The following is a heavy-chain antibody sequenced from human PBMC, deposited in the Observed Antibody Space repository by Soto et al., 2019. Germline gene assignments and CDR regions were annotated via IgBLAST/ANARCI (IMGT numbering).Heavy chain of an antibody. CDR2: VSGYNYNT. CDR3: ARGKGTHRY. CDR1: GYSFRSYG. V-gene: IGHV1-18*01. Sequence: ASVKVSCKASGYSFRSYGINWVRQAPGQGLEWIGWVSGYNYNTKYAQKLQGRITVTTDTSTNTAYMELRSLRSDDTALYYCARGKGTHRYWGPGTLVTVSS. J-gene: IGHJ4*02. D-gene: IGHD3-10*01.